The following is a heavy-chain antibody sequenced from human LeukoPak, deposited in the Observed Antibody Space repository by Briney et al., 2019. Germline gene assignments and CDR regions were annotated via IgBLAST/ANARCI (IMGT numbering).Heavy chain of an antibody. D-gene: IGHD2-2*01. Sequence: SVKVSCKASGGTFSSYAISWVRQAPGQGLEWMGRVIPILGIANYAQKFQGRVTITADKSTSTAYMELSSLRSEDTAVYCCARAVVPAAIYNWFDPWGQGTLVTVSS. CDR2: VIPILGIA. CDR3: ARAVVPAAIYNWFDP. V-gene: IGHV1-69*04. J-gene: IGHJ5*02. CDR1: GGTFSSYA.